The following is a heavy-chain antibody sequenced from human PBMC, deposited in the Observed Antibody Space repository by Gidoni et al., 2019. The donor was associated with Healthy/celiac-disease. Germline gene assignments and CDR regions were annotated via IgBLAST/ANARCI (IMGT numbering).Heavy chain of an antibody. J-gene: IGHJ3*02. D-gene: IGHD6-19*01. CDR3: AKDMAVAGTPDAFDI. V-gene: IGHV3-9*01. CDR1: GFTFDDYA. Sequence: EVQLVESGGGLVQPGRSLRLSCAASGFTFDDYAMYWVRQAPGKGREWVSGISWNSGSIGYADSVKGRFTISRDNAKNSLYLQMNSRRAEDTALYYCAKDMAVAGTPDAFDIWGQGTMVTVSS. CDR2: ISWNSGSI.